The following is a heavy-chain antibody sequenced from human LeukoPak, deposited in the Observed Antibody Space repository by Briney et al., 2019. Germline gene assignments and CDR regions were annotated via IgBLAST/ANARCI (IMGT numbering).Heavy chain of an antibody. V-gene: IGHV4-31*03. D-gene: IGHD2/OR15-2a*01. CDR3: ARAPDHNFYDRRGFDY. Sequence: PSQTLSLTCTVSGGSISRCAYYWGWIRQHPGKGLEWIGCIHYSGSNYYNPSLKSRLIISLDTSKNQFSLNLTSVTAADTAVYYCARAPDHNFYDRRGFDYWGQGNLITVSS. CDR1: GGSISRCAYY. J-gene: IGHJ4*02. CDR2: IHYSGSN.